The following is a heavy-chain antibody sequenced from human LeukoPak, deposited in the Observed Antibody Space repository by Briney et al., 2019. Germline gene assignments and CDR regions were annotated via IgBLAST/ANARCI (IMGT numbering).Heavy chain of an antibody. V-gene: IGHV4-39*01. Sequence: PSETLSLTCTVSGGSISSSSYYWGWIRQPPGKGLEWIGSIYYSGSTYYNPSLKSRVTISVDTSKNQFSLKLSSVTAADTAVYYCATATVTRRAFDIRGQGTMVTVSS. CDR3: ATATVTRRAFDI. CDR2: IYYSGST. D-gene: IGHD4-17*01. CDR1: GGSISSSSYY. J-gene: IGHJ3*02.